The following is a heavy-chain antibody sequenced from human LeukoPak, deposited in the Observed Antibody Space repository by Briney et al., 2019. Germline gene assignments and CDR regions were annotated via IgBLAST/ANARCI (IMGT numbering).Heavy chain of an antibody. CDR2: ISAYNGNT. D-gene: IGHD2-2*02. CDR3: AAQYCSSTSCYRWGLVDY. Sequence: ASVKVSCKASGYTFTSYGISWVRQAPGQGLEWMGWISAYNGNTNYAQKLQGRVTMTTDTSTSTACMELRSLRSDDTAVYYCAAQYCSSTSCYRWGLVDYWGQGTLVTVSS. J-gene: IGHJ4*02. CDR1: GYTFTSYG. V-gene: IGHV1-18*01.